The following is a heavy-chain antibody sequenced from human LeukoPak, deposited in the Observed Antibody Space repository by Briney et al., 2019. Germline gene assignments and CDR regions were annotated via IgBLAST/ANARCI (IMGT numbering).Heavy chain of an antibody. CDR2: IYPGDSDT. Sequence: HGESLKISCKGSGYSFTSYWIGWVRQMPGKGLEWMGIIYPGDSDTRYSPSFQGQVTISADKSISTAYLQWSSLKASDTAMYYCARFILAARHDDYFDYWGQGTLVTVSS. CDR1: GYSFTSYW. D-gene: IGHD6-6*01. V-gene: IGHV5-51*01. J-gene: IGHJ4*02. CDR3: ARFILAARHDDYFDY.